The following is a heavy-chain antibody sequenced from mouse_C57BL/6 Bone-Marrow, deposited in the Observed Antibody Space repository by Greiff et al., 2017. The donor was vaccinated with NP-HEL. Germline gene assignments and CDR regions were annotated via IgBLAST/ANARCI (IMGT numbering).Heavy chain of an antibody. CDR3: ARRGYSNPFAY. V-gene: IGHV1-50*01. D-gene: IGHD2-5*01. CDR2: IDPSDSYT. J-gene: IGHJ3*01. Sequence: QVQLQQPGAELVKPGASVKLSCKASGYTFTSYWMQWVKQRPGQGLEWIGEIDPSDSYTNYNQKFKGKATLTVDTSSSPAYMQLSSLTSEDSAVYYCARRGYSNPFAYWGQGTLVTVSA. CDR1: GYTFTSYW.